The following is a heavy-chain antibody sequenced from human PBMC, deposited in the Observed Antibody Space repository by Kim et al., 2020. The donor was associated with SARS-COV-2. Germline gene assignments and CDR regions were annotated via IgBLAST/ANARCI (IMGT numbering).Heavy chain of an antibody. CDR2: IYSGGST. Sequence: GGSLRLSCAASGFTVSSNYMSWVRQAPGKGLEWVSVIYSGGSTYYADSVKGRFTISRDNSKNTLYLQMNSLRAEDTAVYYCAREDIVVVPAAGYYYYYGMDVWGQGTTVTVSS. V-gene: IGHV3-66*01. CDR1: GFTVSSNY. CDR3: AREDIVVVPAAGYYYYYGMDV. D-gene: IGHD2-2*01. J-gene: IGHJ6*02.